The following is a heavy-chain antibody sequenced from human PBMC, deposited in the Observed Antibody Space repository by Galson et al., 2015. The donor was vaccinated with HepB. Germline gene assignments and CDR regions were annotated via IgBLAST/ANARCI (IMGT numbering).Heavy chain of an antibody. J-gene: IGHJ3*02. Sequence: QSGAEVKKPGESLRISCKGSGYSFTSYWISWVRQMPGKGLEWMGRIDPSDSYTNYSPSFQGHGTISADKSISTAYLQWSSLKASDTAMYYCARCAYYYDSSGNDPRAFDIWGQGTMVTVSS. CDR2: IDPSDSYT. CDR1: GYSFTSYW. D-gene: IGHD3-22*01. CDR3: ARCAYYYDSSGNDPRAFDI. V-gene: IGHV5-10-1*01.